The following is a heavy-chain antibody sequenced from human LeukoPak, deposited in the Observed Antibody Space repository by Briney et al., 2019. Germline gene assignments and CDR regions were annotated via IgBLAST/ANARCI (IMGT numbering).Heavy chain of an antibody. J-gene: IGHJ4*02. CDR1: GFTFSNYG. D-gene: IGHD3-16*01. Sequence: GGPPRLSCAASGFTFSNYGMHWVRQAPGKGLEWVAFIWYDGSNKYYVDSVKGRFTISRDNSKNTLYLQMNSLRAEDTAVYYCAKDMGGHQGVFDYWGQGTLVTVSS. V-gene: IGHV3-30*02. CDR2: IWYDGSNK. CDR3: AKDMGGHQGVFDY.